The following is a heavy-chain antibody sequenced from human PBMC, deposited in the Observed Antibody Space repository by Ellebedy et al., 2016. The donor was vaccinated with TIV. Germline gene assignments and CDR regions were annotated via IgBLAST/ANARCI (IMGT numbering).Heavy chain of an antibody. CDR3: ARHSLVTTRTSWFGP. CDR2: IDPSDSYT. V-gene: IGHV5-51*01. CDR1: GYTFTNYW. Sequence: GESLKISXKGSGYTFTNYWIAWVRQMPGKGLEWMGMIDPSDSYTNYSPSFQGQVTISADKSISTAYLQWSSLKASDTAMYYCARHSLVTTRTSWFGPWGQGTLVTVSS. J-gene: IGHJ5*02. D-gene: IGHD5-12*01.